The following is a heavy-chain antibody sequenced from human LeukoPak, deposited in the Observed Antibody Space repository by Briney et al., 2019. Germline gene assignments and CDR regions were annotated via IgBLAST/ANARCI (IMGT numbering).Heavy chain of an antibody. CDR1: GGSISSSSYY. D-gene: IGHD6-6*01. J-gene: IGHJ6*03. V-gene: IGHV4-39*07. Sequence: SETLSLTCTVSGGSISSSSYYWAWIRQPPGKGLEWIGSIHYSGSTYYNPSLQSRVTISIDTSKNQFSLKLSSVTAADTAVYYCARVLRIAARRLVHYYYMDVWGKGTTVTVSS. CDR2: IHYSGST. CDR3: ARVLRIAARRLVHYYYMDV.